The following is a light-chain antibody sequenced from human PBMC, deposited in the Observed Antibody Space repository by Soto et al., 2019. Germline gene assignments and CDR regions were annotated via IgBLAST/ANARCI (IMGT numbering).Light chain of an antibody. CDR3: QQYNNWPPIT. V-gene: IGKV3-20*01. CDR1: QSVNSNY. CDR2: GAS. J-gene: IGKJ5*01. Sequence: PGDRATLSCRASQSVNSNYLAWYQRKPGQAPRLLIYGASNRATDIPYRFSASGSGTDFTLTITRLEAEDFAVYYCQQYNNWPPITFGQGTRLEIK.